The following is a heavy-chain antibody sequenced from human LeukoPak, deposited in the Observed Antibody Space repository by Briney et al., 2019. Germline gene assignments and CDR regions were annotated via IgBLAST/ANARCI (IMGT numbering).Heavy chain of an antibody. CDR1: GYTFSGY. J-gene: IGHJ4*02. Sequence: ASVKVSCKASGYTFSGYMHWVRQAPGQGLEWMGWINPNSGGTYYTQKFQGRVTMTRDTSISTAYLELSRLRSDDTAVYYCARGPEMATIRPPYVYWGQGTLVTVSS. D-gene: IGHD5-24*01. V-gene: IGHV1-2*02. CDR3: ARGPEMATIRPPYVY. CDR2: INPNSGGT.